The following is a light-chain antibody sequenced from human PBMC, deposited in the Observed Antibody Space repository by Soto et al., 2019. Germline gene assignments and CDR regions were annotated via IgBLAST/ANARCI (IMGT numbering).Light chain of an antibody. Sequence: DIVMTQSPDSLSGCLGWSATINCESSQSVLSSSNNENYLAWYQQKPRQPPKLLIYWASTRDSGVPDRFSGSGSGTHFSLTISSLQAEDVAVYYCQQYYTTPFTFGPGTKVDIK. CDR1: QSVLSSSNNENY. CDR3: QQYYTTPFT. J-gene: IGKJ3*01. V-gene: IGKV4-1*01. CDR2: WAS.